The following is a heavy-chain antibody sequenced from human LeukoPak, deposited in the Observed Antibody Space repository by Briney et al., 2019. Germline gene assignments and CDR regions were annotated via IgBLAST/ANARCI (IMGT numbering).Heavy chain of an antibody. CDR3: ARWGHYGPLGY. D-gene: IGHD4-17*01. Sequence: SETLSLTCAVYGGSFSGYYWSGMRQPPGKGLKWFGEINHSGSTNYNPSLKSRVTISVDTSKNQFSLKLSSVTAADTAVYYCARWGHYGPLGYWGQGTLVTVSS. V-gene: IGHV4-34*01. J-gene: IGHJ4*02. CDR2: INHSGST. CDR1: GGSFSGYY.